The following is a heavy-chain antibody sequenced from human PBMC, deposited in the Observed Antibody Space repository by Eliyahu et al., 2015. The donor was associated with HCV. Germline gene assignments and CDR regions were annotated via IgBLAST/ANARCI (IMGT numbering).Heavy chain of an antibody. J-gene: IGHJ5*02. CDR2: ISGSGGVT. CDR1: GFTFSSYA. V-gene: IGHV3-23*01. D-gene: IGHD2-2*01. Sequence: EVQLLESGGGLVQPGGSLRLSCAASGFTFSSYAMSWVRQAPGKGLEWVSAISGSGGVTYYVDSVKGRFTISRDNSKNTLYLQMNSLRAEDTAVYYCAKAHCSSTSCPRGWFDPWGQGTLVTVSS. CDR3: AKAHCSSTSCPRGWFDP.